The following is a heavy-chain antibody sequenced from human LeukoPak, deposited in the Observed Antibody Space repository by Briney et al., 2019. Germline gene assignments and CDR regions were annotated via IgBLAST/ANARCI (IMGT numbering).Heavy chain of an antibody. CDR2: ISAYNGNT. CDR1: GYTFTSYG. V-gene: IGHV1-18*01. CDR3: ARGDDSSGYYPLGY. J-gene: IGHJ4*02. Sequence: ASVKVSXKASGYTFTSYGISWVRQAPGQGLEWMGWISAYNGNTNYAQKLQGRVTMTTDTSTSTAYMELRSLRSDDTAVYYCARGDDSSGYYPLGYWGQGTLVTVSS. D-gene: IGHD3-22*01.